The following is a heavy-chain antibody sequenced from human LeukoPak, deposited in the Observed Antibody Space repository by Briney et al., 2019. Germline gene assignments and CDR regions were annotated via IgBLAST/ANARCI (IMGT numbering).Heavy chain of an antibody. J-gene: IGHJ4*02. Sequence: GGSLRLSCAASGFTFSSYEMNWVRQAPGKGLEWVSYISSSGSTIYYADSVKGRFTISRDNAKNSLYLQMNSLRAEDTAVYYCARESYYGSGSYDYWGQGTLVTVSS. CDR1: GFTFSSYE. CDR3: ARESYYGSGSYDY. D-gene: IGHD3-10*01. CDR2: ISSSGSTI. V-gene: IGHV3-48*03.